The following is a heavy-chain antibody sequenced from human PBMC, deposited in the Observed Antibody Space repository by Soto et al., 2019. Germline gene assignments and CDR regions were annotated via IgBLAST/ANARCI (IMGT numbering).Heavy chain of an antibody. J-gene: IGHJ4*02. CDR1: GFTFSNAW. Sequence: GGSLRLSCAASGFTFSNAWMSWVRQAPGKGLEWVGRIKSKTDGGTTDYAAPVKGRFTIARGDSKNTLYLQMNSLKTEDTAVYYCTTDLPVLRFLEWLSPNFDDWGQGTLVTAPQ. V-gene: IGHV3-15*01. CDR3: TTDLPVLRFLEWLSPNFDD. D-gene: IGHD3-3*01. CDR2: IKSKTDGGTT.